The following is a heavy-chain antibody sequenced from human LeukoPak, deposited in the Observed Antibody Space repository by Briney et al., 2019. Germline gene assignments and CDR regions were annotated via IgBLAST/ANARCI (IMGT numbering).Heavy chain of an antibody. Sequence: GGSLRLSCADSGFTFSRYWMHWVRQTPGKGLVWVSCISADGSVTRYADSVKGRFTISRDNTKSTLYLQMHSLRAEDTAVYYCATAGGDGSRMGFDPWGQGTLVAVSS. J-gene: IGHJ5*02. CDR3: ATAGGDGSRMGFDP. CDR1: GFTFSRYW. CDR2: ISADGSVT. D-gene: IGHD2-15*01. V-gene: IGHV3-74*01.